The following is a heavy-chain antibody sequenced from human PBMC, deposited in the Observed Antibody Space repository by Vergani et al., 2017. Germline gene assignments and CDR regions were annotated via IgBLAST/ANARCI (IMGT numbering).Heavy chain of an antibody. Sequence: QVQLVESGGGVVQPGRSLRLSCAASGFTFSSYGMHWVRQAPGKGLEWVAVIWYDGSNKYYADSVKGRFTISRDNSKNTLYLQMNSLRAEDTAVYYCARDPVVVVAATKGNYYMDVWGKGTTVTVSS. CDR1: GFTFSSYG. J-gene: IGHJ6*03. CDR2: IWYDGSNK. CDR3: ARDPVVVVAATKGNYYMDV. D-gene: IGHD2-15*01. V-gene: IGHV3-33*01.